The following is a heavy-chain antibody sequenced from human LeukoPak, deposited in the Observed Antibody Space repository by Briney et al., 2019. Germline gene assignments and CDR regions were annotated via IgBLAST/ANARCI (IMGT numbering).Heavy chain of an antibody. Sequence: TGGSLRLSCAASGFTFSDYYMTWIRQAPGKGLQWVSYISTDGSSIYYADSVKGRFTISRDNAKNSLYLQMNSLRAEDTAVYYCARGHYGLDVWGPGTTVTVSS. CDR3: ARGHYGLDV. J-gene: IGHJ6*02. CDR1: GFTFSDYY. CDR2: ISTDGSSI. V-gene: IGHV3-11*01.